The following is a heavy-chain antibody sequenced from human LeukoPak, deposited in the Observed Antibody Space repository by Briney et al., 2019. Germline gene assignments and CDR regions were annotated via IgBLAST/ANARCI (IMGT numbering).Heavy chain of an antibody. CDR2: INSASYTI. V-gene: IGHV3-48*02. CDR1: GFRLGSYS. Sequence: GGSLRLSCGASGFRLGSYSMDWVRQAPGKGLERVSHINSASYTIYYADSVKGRFTISRDNAGNSLYLQMNSLRDEDTAVYYCARVLLERPGIDSFDMWGQGTMVTVSS. J-gene: IGHJ3*02. D-gene: IGHD1-1*01. CDR3: ARVLLERPGIDSFDM.